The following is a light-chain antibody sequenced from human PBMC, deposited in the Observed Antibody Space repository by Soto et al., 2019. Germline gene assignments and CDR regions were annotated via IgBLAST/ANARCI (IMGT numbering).Light chain of an antibody. J-gene: IGKJ5*01. V-gene: IGKV1-8*01. CDR2: AAS. CDR3: QKYYSYPT. CDR1: QGISSY. Sequence: AIRMTQSPSSFSASTGDRVTITCRASQGISSYLAWYQQKPGKAPKLLIYAASTLQSGVPSRFSGSGSGTDFTLTISCLQSEDFATYSCQKYYSYPTFGQGTRLEIK.